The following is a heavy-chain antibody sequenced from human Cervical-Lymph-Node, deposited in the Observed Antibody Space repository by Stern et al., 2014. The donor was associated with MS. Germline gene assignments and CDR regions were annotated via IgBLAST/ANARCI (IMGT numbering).Heavy chain of an antibody. Sequence: VQLVESGPEVKKPGSSVKVSCKASGGTFSNDAINWVRQAPGQGLEWMGGIIPLFGTASYAQKFQDRVSITADKSTKTAFLEVYRLTSDDTAVDYCARDSPIFPKPLKGEIDYWGQGTLVTVSS. CDR1: GGTFSNDA. D-gene: IGHD3-16*01. J-gene: IGHJ4*02. V-gene: IGHV1-69*06. CDR3: ARDSPIFPKPLKGEIDY. CDR2: IIPLFGTA.